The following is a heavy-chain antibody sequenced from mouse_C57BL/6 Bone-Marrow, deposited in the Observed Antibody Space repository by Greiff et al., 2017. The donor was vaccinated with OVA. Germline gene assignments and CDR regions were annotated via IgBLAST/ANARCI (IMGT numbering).Heavy chain of an antibody. D-gene: IGHD2-4*01. CDR1: GFSLTSYG. V-gene: IGHV2-5*01. J-gene: IGHJ3*01. CDR3: AKKRGDYDVGWFAY. Sequence: QVQLQQSGPGLVQPSQSLSITCTVSGFSLTSYGVHWVRQSPGKGLEWLGVIWRGGSTDYNAAFMSRLSITKDNAKSQVFFKMNSLQADDTAIYYCAKKRGDYDVGWFAYWGQGTLVTVSA. CDR2: IWRGGST.